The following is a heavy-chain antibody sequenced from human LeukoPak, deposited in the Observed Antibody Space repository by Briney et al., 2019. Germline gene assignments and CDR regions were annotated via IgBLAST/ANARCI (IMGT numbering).Heavy chain of an antibody. J-gene: IGHJ3*01. CDR2: IIPFLGIT. V-gene: IGHV1-69*04. CDR3: ARGRTKISFRGVFDVCDL. Sequence: SVKVSCKASGDTFSSYGFYWVRQAPGQGPEWMGRIIPFLGITNYAQTLQGRVTITADQSTSTVYMELNSLISDDTAVYYCARGRTKISFRGVFDVCDLWGQGTMVIVSS. D-gene: IGHD3-10*01. CDR1: GDTFSSYG.